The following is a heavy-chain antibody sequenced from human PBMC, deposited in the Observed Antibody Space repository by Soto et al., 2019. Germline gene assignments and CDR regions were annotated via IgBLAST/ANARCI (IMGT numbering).Heavy chain of an antibody. CDR2: IVVGNSNT. CDR3: AADVVGYIYGLGKY. CDR1: GFTFSRSA. D-gene: IGHD5-18*01. Sequence: GASVKVSCKASGFTFSRSAVHWVRQARGHRLEWIGWIVVGNSNTNYARGLQERVTVTRDMSTSTAYMELSGLRSEDTAVYYCAADVVGYIYGLGKYWGQGTLVTVSS. J-gene: IGHJ4*02. V-gene: IGHV1-58*01.